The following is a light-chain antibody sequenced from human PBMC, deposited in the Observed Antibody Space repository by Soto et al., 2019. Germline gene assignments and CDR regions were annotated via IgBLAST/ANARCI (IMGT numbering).Light chain of an antibody. CDR2: DAS. CDR3: QKYNSYLWT. V-gene: IGKV1-5*01. Sequence: DIQLTQSPSTLSASVGDRITITCRASQSIGTWLAWYQHRPGEGPKLLIHDASSLEIGVPSRFSGSGSGTEFTLTISSLQPDDFATYYCQKYNSYLWTFGQGTRLEIK. CDR1: QSIGTW. J-gene: IGKJ5*01.